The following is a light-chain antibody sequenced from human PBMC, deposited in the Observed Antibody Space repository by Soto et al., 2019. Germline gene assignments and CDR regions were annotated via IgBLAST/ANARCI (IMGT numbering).Light chain of an antibody. CDR2: VAS. CDR1: QGISNY. Sequence: DIQLTQSPSFLSASEGDRVTVTCRASQGISNYLAWYQQKPGKAPKLLINVASTLQSGVPSRFSGSGSGTEFTLTISSLQTEDYATYYCQQFNSFLRTFGQGTKVEIK. J-gene: IGKJ1*01. CDR3: QQFNSFLRT. V-gene: IGKV1-9*01.